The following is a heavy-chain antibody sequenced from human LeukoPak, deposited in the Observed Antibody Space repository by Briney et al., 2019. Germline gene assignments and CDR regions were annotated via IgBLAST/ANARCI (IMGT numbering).Heavy chain of an antibody. D-gene: IGHD5-12*01. V-gene: IGHV3-7*01. CDR2: IQPDGSEK. CDR1: GFTISGYW. CDR3: ARGRGYSGYDNYYFDY. Sequence: GGSLRLSCAASGFTISGYWMSWVRQAPGKGLEWVANIQPDGSEKYFVDSVKGRFTISRDNAKNSLYLQMDSLRAEDTAVYYCARGRGYSGYDNYYFDYWGQGSLVTVSS. J-gene: IGHJ4*02.